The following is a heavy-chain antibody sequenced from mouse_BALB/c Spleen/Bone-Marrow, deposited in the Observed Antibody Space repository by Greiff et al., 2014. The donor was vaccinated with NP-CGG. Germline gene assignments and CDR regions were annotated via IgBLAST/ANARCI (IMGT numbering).Heavy chain of an antibody. D-gene: IGHD2-14*01. J-gene: IGHJ3*01. CDR1: GFSIKDTY. CDR3: AYYRYDEGGFAF. Sequence: EVQLQQSGAELVKPGASVKLSCTASGFSIKDTYMHWVKQRPKQGLEWIVGIDPANGNTKYDPKFQGKATITADTSSNTAYLQLSSLTSEDTAVYYCAYYRYDEGGFAFWGQGTLVTVSA. CDR2: IDPANGNT. V-gene: IGHV14-3*02.